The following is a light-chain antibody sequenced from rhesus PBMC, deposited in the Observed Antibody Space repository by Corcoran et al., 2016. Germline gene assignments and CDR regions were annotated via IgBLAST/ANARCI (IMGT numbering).Light chain of an antibody. J-gene: IGKJ3*01. CDR3: QHGYGTPFT. CDR2: KAS. V-gene: IGKV1-74*01. Sequence: DIQMTQSPSSLSASVGDRVTITCRASENVNNYLNWYQQTPGKAPKPLIYKASTLQSGVPSRFGGSGAGTDHTFTISSLQPEDGATYYCQHGYGTPFTFGPGTKLDIK. CDR1: ENVNNY.